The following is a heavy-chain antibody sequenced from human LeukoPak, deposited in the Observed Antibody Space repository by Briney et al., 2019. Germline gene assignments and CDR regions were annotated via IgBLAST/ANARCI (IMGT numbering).Heavy chain of an antibody. J-gene: IGHJ4*02. D-gene: IGHD6-13*01. CDR1: GFTFSSYS. CDR2: ISSSSYI. V-gene: IGHV3-21*01. Sequence: GGSLRLSCAASGFTFSSYSMNWVRQAPGKGLEWVSSISSSSYIYYADSVKGRFTISRDNAKNSLYLQMNSLRAEDTAVYYCARGPRIAAAGIDYWGQGTLVTVSS. CDR3: ARGPRIAAAGIDY.